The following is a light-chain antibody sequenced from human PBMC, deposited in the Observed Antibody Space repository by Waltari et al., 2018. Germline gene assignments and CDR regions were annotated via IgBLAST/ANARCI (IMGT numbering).Light chain of an antibody. CDR3: QSYDNILTVI. CDR2: GNT. CDR1: SSNIGAGYD. Sequence: QSGLTQPPSVSGAPGQSVTISCTGSSSNIGAGYDVHGYQQLPGSAPNLRIYGNTKRPSGVPDRFSGSKSGTSASLAITGLQAEDEADYYCQSYDNILTVIFGGGTKVTVL. J-gene: IGLJ2*01. V-gene: IGLV1-40*01.